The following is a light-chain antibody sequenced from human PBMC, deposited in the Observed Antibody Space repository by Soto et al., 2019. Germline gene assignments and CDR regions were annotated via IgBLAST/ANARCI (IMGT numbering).Light chain of an antibody. CDR3: QQYENWPQLT. CDR2: GAS. Sequence: EVVLTQSPATLSVSPGEGVTLSCRASQGIGDTLAWYQRKPGQAPRLLIYGASSRAPGIPTRFSGSGSGTEFTLTISSLQSEDFAVYYCQQYENWPQLTFGGGTKVEIK. V-gene: IGKV3-15*01. CDR1: QGIGDT. J-gene: IGKJ4*01.